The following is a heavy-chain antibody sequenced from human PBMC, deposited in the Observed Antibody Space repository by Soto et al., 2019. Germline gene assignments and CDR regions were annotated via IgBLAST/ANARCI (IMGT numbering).Heavy chain of an antibody. CDR3: ARWDDYGASDQYHFDQ. CDR1: GYTFTASG. J-gene: IGHJ4*02. CDR2: TSIYNGHT. Sequence: QVQLVQSGPEVQKPGASLKVSCKASGYTFTASGISWVRQAPGQGLEWMGWTSIYNGHTEYSPKFLGSVVMTRDASADTAYLELKSLRPDDAALYYCARWDDYGASDQYHFDQWGQGTLVTVSS. D-gene: IGHD4-17*01. V-gene: IGHV1-18*01.